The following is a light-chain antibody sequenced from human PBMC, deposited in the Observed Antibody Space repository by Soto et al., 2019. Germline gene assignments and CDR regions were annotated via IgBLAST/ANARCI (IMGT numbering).Light chain of an antibody. V-gene: IGLV2-8*01. J-gene: IGLJ3*02. CDR1: SSDVGGYNY. CDR2: EVN. CDR3: SSYAGSSSLV. Sequence: QSALTQPPSASGSPGQSVTISCTGASSDVGGYNYVSWYQQHSGKAPKLIIYEVNKRPSGVPDRFSGSKSANTASLTVSGLQVEDEAEYYCSSYAGSSSLVFGGGTKLTVL.